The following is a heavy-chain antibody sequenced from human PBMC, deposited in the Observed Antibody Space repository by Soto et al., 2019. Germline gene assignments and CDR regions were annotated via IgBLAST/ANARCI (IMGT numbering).Heavy chain of an antibody. J-gene: IGHJ3*02. Sequence: SETLSLTCAVSGGSISSSNWWSWVRQPPGKGLEWIGEIYHSGSTNYNPSLKSRVTISVDKSKNQFSLKLSSVTAADTAVYYCARVLAGGRAYRDCAFDIWGQGTMVTVSS. CDR2: IYHSGST. CDR1: GGSISSSNW. CDR3: ARVLAGGRAYRDCAFDI. V-gene: IGHV4-4*02. D-gene: IGHD6-13*01.